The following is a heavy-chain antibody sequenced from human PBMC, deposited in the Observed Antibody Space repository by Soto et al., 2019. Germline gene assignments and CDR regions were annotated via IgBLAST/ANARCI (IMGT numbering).Heavy chain of an antibody. Sequence: SVKVSCKASGGTFSSYAISWVRQAPGQGLEWMGGITPVFGTTDYEQKFQGRVTITADGSTSTAYMKLSSLRSADTAVYYCARSSPYIVVRKPTGNQDYYGMDVWGQGTTVTVSS. CDR2: ITPVFGTT. CDR3: ARSSPYIVVRKPTGNQDYYGMDV. V-gene: IGHV1-69*13. D-gene: IGHD2-2*01. J-gene: IGHJ6*02. CDR1: GGTFSSYA.